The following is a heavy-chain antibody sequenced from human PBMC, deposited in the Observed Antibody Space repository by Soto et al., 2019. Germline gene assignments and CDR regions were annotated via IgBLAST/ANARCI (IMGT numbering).Heavy chain of an antibody. V-gene: IGHV4-61*01. CDR3: ARERYVWGSYNWFDP. Sequence: SETLSLTCTVSGGSVSSGSYYWSWIRQPPGKGLEWIGYIYYSGSTNYNPSLKSRVTISVDTSKNQFSLKLSSVTAADTAVYYCARERYVWGSYNWFDPCGQGTLVTVSS. CDR2: IYYSGST. J-gene: IGHJ5*02. CDR1: GGSVSSGSYY. D-gene: IGHD3-16*01.